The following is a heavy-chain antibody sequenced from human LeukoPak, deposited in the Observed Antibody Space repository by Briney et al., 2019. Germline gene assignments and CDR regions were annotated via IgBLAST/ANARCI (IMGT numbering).Heavy chain of an antibody. CDR2: ISYDGGSK. J-gene: IGHJ5*02. Sequence: QSGGSLRLSCAASGFIFSNYAMHWVRQAPGKGLEWVAVISYDGGSKNYADSVKGRFTISRDSSKNTLYLQMNSLRAEDTAVYYCARDRTVTTSWFDRWGQGTLVTVSS. V-gene: IGHV3-30*04. CDR3: ARDRTVTTSWFDR. D-gene: IGHD1-1*01. CDR1: GFIFSNYA.